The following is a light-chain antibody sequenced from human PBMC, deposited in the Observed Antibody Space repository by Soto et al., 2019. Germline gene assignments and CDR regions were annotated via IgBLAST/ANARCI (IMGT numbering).Light chain of an antibody. CDR3: QQLETYPLT. CDR2: DVF. J-gene: IGKJ5*01. V-gene: IGKV1-13*02. CDR1: QGISSA. Sequence: GDTVTITCRASQGISSAFAWYQQKPGKVPRLLIYDVFNLQSGVPSRFSGSGSGTDFTLTISRLQPEDFATYYCQQLETYPLTFGQWTRLEVK.